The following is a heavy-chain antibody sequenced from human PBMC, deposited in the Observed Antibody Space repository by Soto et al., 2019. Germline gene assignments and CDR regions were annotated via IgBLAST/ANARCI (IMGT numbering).Heavy chain of an antibody. CDR2: ISASSSSI. CDR1: GFTFSDSS. Sequence: EVQLVESGGGLVQPGGSLRLSCAASGFTFSDSSMNWVRQGPGKRLEWVSYISASSSSIYYADSLKGRFTISRDNGKNSLYLQMNSLRPEDTALYYCARSYGDTDAFDIWGQGTMVTVSS. V-gene: IGHV3-48*01. J-gene: IGHJ3*02. D-gene: IGHD4-17*01. CDR3: ARSYGDTDAFDI.